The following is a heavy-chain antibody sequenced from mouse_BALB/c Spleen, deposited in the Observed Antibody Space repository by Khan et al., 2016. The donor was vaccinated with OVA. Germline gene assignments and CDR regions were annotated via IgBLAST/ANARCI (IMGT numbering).Heavy chain of an antibody. D-gene: IGHD2-14*01. CDR2: MIYSGNT. V-gene: IGHV3-8*02. Sequence: EVKLEVSGPSLVKPSQTLSLTCSVTGDSITSGYWSWIRKFPGNKLEYMRYMIYSGNTYYNPSLKSRISITRHTSKNQYYLQLNSVTTEDTATYYCARSTYRYAFAYWGQGTLVTVSA. CDR1: GDSITSGY. J-gene: IGHJ3*01. CDR3: ARSTYRYAFAY.